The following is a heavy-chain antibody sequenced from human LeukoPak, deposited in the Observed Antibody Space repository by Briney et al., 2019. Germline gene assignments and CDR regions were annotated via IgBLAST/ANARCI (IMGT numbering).Heavy chain of an antibody. Sequence: PGGSLRLSCAASGFSLTTYARGWVRQAPGKGLEWVSVINDRGDSTYYADSVKGRFTISRDSSKNTLYLQMNSLRGEDTAVYYCAKGRWGLTINNFDIWGQGTMVTVSS. CDR2: INDRGDST. CDR1: GFSLTTYA. V-gene: IGHV3-23*01. J-gene: IGHJ3*02. D-gene: IGHD3-9*01. CDR3: AKGRWGLTINNFDI.